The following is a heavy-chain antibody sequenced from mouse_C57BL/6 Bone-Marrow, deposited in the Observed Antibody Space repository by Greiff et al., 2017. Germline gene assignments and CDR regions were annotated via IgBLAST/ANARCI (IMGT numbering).Heavy chain of an antibody. J-gene: IGHJ2*01. CDR2: IDPENGDT. D-gene: IGHD1-1*01. CDR3: TTITTVVATGDY. V-gene: IGHV14-4*01. CDR1: GFNIKDDY. Sequence: EVQLQQSGAELVRPGASVKLSCTASGFNIKDDYMHWVKQRPEQGLEWIGWIDPENGDTEYASKFQGKATITADTSSTTAYLQLSSLTSEDTAVYFCTTITTVVATGDYWGQGTPLTVSS.